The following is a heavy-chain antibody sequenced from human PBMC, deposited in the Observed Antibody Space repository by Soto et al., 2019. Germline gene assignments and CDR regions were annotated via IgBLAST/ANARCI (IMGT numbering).Heavy chain of an antibody. D-gene: IGHD2-15*01. CDR2: MNPSSSHI. V-gene: IGHV3-21*01. Sequence: EVQLVESGGGLVMPGGSLRLSCAASGFTFSTYHMNWVRQAPGKGLEWVSAMNPSSSHIYYADSVRGRFTISRDNSKNSMDLKMNTLTTEDAAVYYCARGYCGGGGCYLRRDAIDVWGQGTMVTVSS. CDR1: GFTFSTYH. J-gene: IGHJ3*01. CDR3: ARGYCGGGGCYLRRDAIDV.